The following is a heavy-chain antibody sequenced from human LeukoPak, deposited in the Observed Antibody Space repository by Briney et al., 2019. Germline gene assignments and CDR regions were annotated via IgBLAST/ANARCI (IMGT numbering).Heavy chain of an antibody. J-gene: IGHJ4*02. CDR3: AKDTPKGFIVATPRPAPDY. D-gene: IGHD5-12*01. V-gene: IGHV3-23*01. CDR2: ISGSGGST. CDR1: GFTFSSYW. Sequence: PGGSLRLSCAASGFTFSSYWMHWVRQAPGKGLEWVSAISGSGGSTYYADSVKGRFTISRDNSKNTLYLRMNSLRAEDTAVYYCAKDTPKGFIVATPRPAPDYWGQGTLVTVSS.